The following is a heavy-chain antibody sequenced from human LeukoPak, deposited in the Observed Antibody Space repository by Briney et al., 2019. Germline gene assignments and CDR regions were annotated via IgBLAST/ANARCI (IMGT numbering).Heavy chain of an antibody. Sequence: ASVKVSCKASGYTFTSYYMHWVRQAPGQGLEWMGIINPSGGSTSYAQKFQGRVTMTRDTSTSTVYMELSSLRSEDTAVYYCARDANLGYYGSGKFDAFDIWGQGIMVTVSS. CDR1: GYTFTSYY. V-gene: IGHV1-46*01. J-gene: IGHJ3*02. D-gene: IGHD3-10*01. CDR3: ARDANLGYYGSGKFDAFDI. CDR2: INPSGGST.